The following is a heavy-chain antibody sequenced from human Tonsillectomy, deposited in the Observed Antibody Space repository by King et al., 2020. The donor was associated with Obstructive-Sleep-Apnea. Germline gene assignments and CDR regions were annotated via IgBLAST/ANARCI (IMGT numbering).Heavy chain of an antibody. CDR1: GYTFTGYQ. Sequence: VQLVQSGAEVKKPGASVKVSCKASGYTFTGYQVHWVRQAPGQGLEWMGWINPNSGGTNYAQKFQGRVTMTRDTSINTAYMELSRLRSDDTAVYYCARVYMGGITISFIDLWGQGTLVTVSS. V-gene: IGHV1-2*02. D-gene: IGHD3-9*01. CDR2: INPNSGGT. CDR3: ARVYMGGITISFIDL. J-gene: IGHJ4*02.